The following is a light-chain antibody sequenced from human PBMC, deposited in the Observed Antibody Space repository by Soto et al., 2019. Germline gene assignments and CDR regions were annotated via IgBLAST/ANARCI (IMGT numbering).Light chain of an antibody. CDR1: SSNIGRGYD. CDR2: GDN. Sequence: QSVLTQPPSVSGAPGQRVTISCTGSSSNIGRGYDVHWYQQVPGSAPRLLLSGDNTRPSGVPDRFSGSRSGTSASLAITGLQAEDEADYYCQSYDSSLSVVFGGGTKLTVL. V-gene: IGLV1-40*01. J-gene: IGLJ2*01. CDR3: QSYDSSLSVV.